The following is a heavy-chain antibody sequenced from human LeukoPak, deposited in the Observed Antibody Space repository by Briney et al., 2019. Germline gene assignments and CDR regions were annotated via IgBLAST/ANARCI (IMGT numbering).Heavy chain of an antibody. CDR2: INPNSGGT. D-gene: IGHD3-22*01. Sequence: ASVKVSCKVSGYTFTGYYMHWVRQAPGQGLEWMGRINPNSGGTNYAQKFQGRVTMTRDTSISTAYMELSRLRSDDTAVYYCVAYYYDSSGYLSDYWGQGTLVTVSS. CDR3: VAYYYDSSGYLSDY. CDR1: GYTFTGYY. J-gene: IGHJ4*02. V-gene: IGHV1-2*06.